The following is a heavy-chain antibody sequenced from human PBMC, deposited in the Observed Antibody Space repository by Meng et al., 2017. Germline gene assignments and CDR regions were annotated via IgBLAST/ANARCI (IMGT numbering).Heavy chain of an antibody. V-gene: IGHV1-8*01. D-gene: IGHD3-16*01. CDR1: GYTFTSYD. CDR2: MNPNSGNT. J-gene: IGHJ6*02. Sequence: QVQLVQSGAEVKKPGASMKVSCKASGYTFTSYDINWVRQATGQGLEWMGWMNPNSGNTGYAQKFQGRVTMTRNTSISTAYMELSSLRSEDTAVYYCASWGRVNYYYYGMDVWGQGTTVTVSS. CDR3: ASWGRVNYYYYGMDV.